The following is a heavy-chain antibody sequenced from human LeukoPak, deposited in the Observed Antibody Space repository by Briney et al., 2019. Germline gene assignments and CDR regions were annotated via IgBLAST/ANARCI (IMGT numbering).Heavy chain of an antibody. Sequence: PSETLSLTCTVSGGSISSYYWSWIRQPPGKGLEWIGYIYYSGSTNYNPSLKSRVTISVDRSKNQFSLKLSSVTAADTAVYYCQSYYYDSTGAFDIWGQGTMVAVSS. J-gene: IGHJ3*02. D-gene: IGHD3-22*01. V-gene: IGHV4-59*12. CDR1: GGSISSYY. CDR2: IYYSGST. CDR3: QSYYYDSTGAFDI.